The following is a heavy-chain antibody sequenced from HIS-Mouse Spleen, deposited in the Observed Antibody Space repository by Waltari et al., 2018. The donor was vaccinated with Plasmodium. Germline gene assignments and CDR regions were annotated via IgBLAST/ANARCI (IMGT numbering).Heavy chain of an antibody. D-gene: IGHD3-3*01. CDR2: IDYSGST. CDR3: ARDSIRFLADP. J-gene: IGHJ5*02. V-gene: IGHV4-31*03. CDR1: GGSISSCGYY. Sequence: QVQLQESGPGLVKPSQTLSLTCTVSGGSISSCGYYWRWIRQHPGKGLEWIGYIDYSGSTYDNPSLQRRVTISVETSKNQFSRKLSSGTAADTAVYYCARDSIRFLADPWGQGTLVTVSS.